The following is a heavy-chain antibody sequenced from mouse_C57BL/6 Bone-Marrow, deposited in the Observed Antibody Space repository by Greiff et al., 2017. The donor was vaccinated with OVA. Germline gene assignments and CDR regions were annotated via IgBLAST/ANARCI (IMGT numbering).Heavy chain of an antibody. V-gene: IGHV1-64*01. CDR1: GYTFTSYW. CDR2: INPNSGST. CDR3: ARSADYYGSSYGFAY. J-gene: IGHJ3*01. D-gene: IGHD1-1*01. Sequence: VQLQQPGAELVKPGASVKLSCKASGYTFTSYWMHWVKQRPGQGLEWIGMINPNSGSTNYNEKFKSKATLTVDKSSSTAYLQLSSLTSEDAAVYDCARSADYYGSSYGFAYWGQGTLVTVSA.